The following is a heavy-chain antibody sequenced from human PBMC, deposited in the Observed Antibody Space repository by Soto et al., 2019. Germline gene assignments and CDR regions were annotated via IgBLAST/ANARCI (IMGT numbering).Heavy chain of an antibody. CDR1: GGSISSGGYY. CDR3: AREDVCSGGSCYSYFDY. V-gene: IGHV4-31*03. CDR2: IYYRGST. J-gene: IGHJ4*02. D-gene: IGHD2-15*01. Sequence: QVQLQESGPGLVKPSQTLSLTCTVSGGSISSGGYYWSWIRQHPGKGLEWIGYIYYRGSTYYNPSLKSRVTISVDTSKNQFSLKLSSVTAADTAVYYCAREDVCSGGSCYSYFDYWGQGTLVTVSS.